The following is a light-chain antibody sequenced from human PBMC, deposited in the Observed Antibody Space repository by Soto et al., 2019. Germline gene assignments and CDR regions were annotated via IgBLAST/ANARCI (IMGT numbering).Light chain of an antibody. Sequence: DIVMTQSPLSLSVTPVEPASISCRSSQSLLHSNGYNYLDWYLQKPGQSPQVLIYVGSNRASGVPDRFSGSGSGTDFTLKISRVEAEDVGVYYCMQALQTPTFGQGTKVDIK. J-gene: IGKJ1*01. CDR3: MQALQTPT. CDR2: VGS. CDR1: QSLLHSNGYNY. V-gene: IGKV2-28*01.